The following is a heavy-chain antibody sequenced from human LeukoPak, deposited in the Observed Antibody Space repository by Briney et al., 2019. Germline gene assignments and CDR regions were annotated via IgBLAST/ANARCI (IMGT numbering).Heavy chain of an antibody. CDR2: IIPIFGTA. V-gene: IGHV1-69*13. J-gene: IGHJ4*02. CDR3: ARSVVVAEGAYYFDY. CDR1: GGTFSSYA. D-gene: IGHD2-15*01. Sequence: ASVKVSCKASGGTFSSYAISWVRQAPGQGLEWMGGIIPIFGTANHAQKFQGRVTITADESTSTAYMELSSLRSEDTAVYYCARSVVVAEGAYYFDYWGQGTLVTVSS.